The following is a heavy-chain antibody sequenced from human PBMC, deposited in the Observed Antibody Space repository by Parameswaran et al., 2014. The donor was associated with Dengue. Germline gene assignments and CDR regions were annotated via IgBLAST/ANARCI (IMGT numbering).Heavy chain of an antibody. J-gene: IGHJ3*02. CDR2: IDRSGYSK. CDR3: ARGIVVAVGATRDAFDI. D-gene: IGHD2-15*01. Sequence: KWIRQPPGKGLEWISFIDRSGYSKYYANTVKGRFTITRDDVKKSVFLQMNGLRAEDTAIYFCARGIVVAVGATRDAFDIWGQGAVVTVSS. V-gene: IGHV3-48*03.